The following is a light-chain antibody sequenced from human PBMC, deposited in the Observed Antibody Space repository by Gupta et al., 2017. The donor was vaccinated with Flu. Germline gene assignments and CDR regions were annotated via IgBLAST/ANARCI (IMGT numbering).Light chain of an antibody. CDR3: LLSYGDAHWV. CDR2: DTD. J-gene: IGLJ3*02. Sequence: QAVVTQEPSLTVSPGGTVTLTCGSSSGAVTSGHYPYWVQQRPGQVPRTLIYDTDNKYSWTPARFSGSVLGAKAALTLSGVQAEDEADYYCLLSYGDAHWVFGGGTKLTVL. V-gene: IGLV7-46*01. CDR1: SGAVTSGHY.